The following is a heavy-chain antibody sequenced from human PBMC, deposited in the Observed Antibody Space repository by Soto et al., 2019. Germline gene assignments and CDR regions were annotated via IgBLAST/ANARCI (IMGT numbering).Heavy chain of an antibody. J-gene: IGHJ3*02. CDR3: ARDVKDIVVVVAARAHAFDI. D-gene: IGHD2-15*01. V-gene: IGHV1-69*04. CDR2: IIPILGIA. CDR1: GGTFSSYT. Sequence: ASVKVSCKASGGTFSSYTISWVRQAPGQGLEWMGRIIPILGIANYAQKFQGRVTITADKSTSTAYMELSSLRSEDTAVYYCARDVKDIVVVVAARAHAFDIWGQGTMVTVSS.